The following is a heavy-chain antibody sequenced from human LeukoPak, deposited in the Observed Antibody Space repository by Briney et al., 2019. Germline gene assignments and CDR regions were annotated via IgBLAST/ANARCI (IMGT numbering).Heavy chain of an antibody. D-gene: IGHD3-9*01. Sequence: GGSLRLSCAASGFTFSSYAMHWVRQAPGTGLEWVAVISYDGSNKYYADSVKGRFTISRDNSKNTLYLQMNSLRAEDTAVYYCARDHNYDILTGSYFDYWGQGTLVTVSS. V-gene: IGHV3-30-3*01. CDR3: ARDHNYDILTGSYFDY. J-gene: IGHJ4*02. CDR1: GFTFSSYA. CDR2: ISYDGSNK.